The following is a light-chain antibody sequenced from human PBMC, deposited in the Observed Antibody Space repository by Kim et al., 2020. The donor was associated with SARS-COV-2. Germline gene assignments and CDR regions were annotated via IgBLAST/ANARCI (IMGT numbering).Light chain of an antibody. V-gene: IGLV3-9*01. Sequence: SSELTQPFSVSVALGQTARITCDGNNIERKNVHWYQQKSGQAPVLVMYRDSNRPSGIPERLSGSNSGNTATLTISRAQVGDEADYYCQVWDTYTAVFGGGTQLTVL. CDR1: NIERKN. CDR2: RDS. J-gene: IGLJ3*02. CDR3: QVWDTYTAV.